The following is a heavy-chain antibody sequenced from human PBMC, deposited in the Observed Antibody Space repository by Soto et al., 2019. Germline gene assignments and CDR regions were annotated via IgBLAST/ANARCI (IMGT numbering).Heavy chain of an antibody. D-gene: IGHD1-20*01. CDR2: ISSSSTI. J-gene: IGHJ6*03. V-gene: IGHV3-48*01. CDR3: AREGTRIFDYYYMDV. Sequence: GGSLRLSCAASGFTFSSYSMNWVRQAPGKGLEWVSYISSSSTIYYADSVKGRFTISRDNAENSLYLQMNGLRAEDTAVYYCAREGTRIFDYYYMDVWGKGTTVTVSS. CDR1: GFTFSSYS.